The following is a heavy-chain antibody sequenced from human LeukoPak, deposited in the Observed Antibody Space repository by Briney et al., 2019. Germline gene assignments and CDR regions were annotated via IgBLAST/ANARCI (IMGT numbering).Heavy chain of an antibody. Sequence: GRSLRLSCAASGFTFSSYAMHWVCQAPGKGLEWVAVISYDGSNKYYADSVKGRFTISRDNSKNTLYLQMNSLRAEDTAVYYCAPSNFDYWGQGTLVTVSS. J-gene: IGHJ4*02. CDR1: GFTFSSYA. V-gene: IGHV3-30-3*01. CDR2: ISYDGSNK. D-gene: IGHD4-11*01. CDR3: APSNFDY.